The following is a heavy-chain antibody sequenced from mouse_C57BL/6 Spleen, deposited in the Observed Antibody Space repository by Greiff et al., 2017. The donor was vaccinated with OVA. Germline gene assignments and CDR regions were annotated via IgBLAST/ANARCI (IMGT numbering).Heavy chain of an antibody. CDR3: ARKAQATNFDY. D-gene: IGHD3-2*02. CDR2: IDPSDSET. CDR1: GYTFTSYW. J-gene: IGHJ2*01. V-gene: IGHV1-52*01. Sequence: VKLQQPGAELVRPGSSVKLSCKASGYTFTSYWMHWVKQRPIQGLEWIGNIDPSDSETHYNQKFKDKATLTVDKSSSTAYMQLSSLTSEDSAVYYCARKAQATNFDYWGQGTTLTVSS.